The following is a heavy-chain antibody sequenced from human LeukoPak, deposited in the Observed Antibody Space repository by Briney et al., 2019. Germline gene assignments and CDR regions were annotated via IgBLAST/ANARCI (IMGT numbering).Heavy chain of an antibody. V-gene: IGHV3-64*01. D-gene: IGHD5-18*01. J-gene: IGHJ4*02. CDR1: GFSFSTCA. CDR3: ARDGGYSYGSPSYYFNY. CDR2: ISSNGGST. Sequence: PGGSLRLSCAASGFSFSTCAMNWVRQAPGKGLEYVSAISSNGGSTYYANSVKGRFTISRDNSKNTLYLQMGSLRAEDMAVYYCARDGGYSYGSPSYYFNYWGQGTLVTVSS.